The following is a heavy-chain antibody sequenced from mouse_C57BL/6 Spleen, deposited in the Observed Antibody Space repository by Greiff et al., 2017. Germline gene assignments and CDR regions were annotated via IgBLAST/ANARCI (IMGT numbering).Heavy chain of an antibody. Sequence: QVQLQQSGAELAKPGASVKLSCKASGYTFTSYWMHWVKQRPGQGLEWIGYINPSSGYTKYNQKFKDKDTLTADKSSSTAYMQLSSLTYEDSAVYYCARGGTTREYFDYWGQGTTLTVSS. J-gene: IGHJ2*01. V-gene: IGHV1-7*01. D-gene: IGHD3-1*01. CDR1: GYTFTSYW. CDR2: INPSSGYT. CDR3: ARGGTTREYFDY.